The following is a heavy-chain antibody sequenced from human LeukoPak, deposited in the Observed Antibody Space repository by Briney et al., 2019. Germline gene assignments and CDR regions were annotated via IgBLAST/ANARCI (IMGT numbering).Heavy chain of an antibody. J-gene: IGHJ4*02. CDR3: ARVYSNYVSLGY. D-gene: IGHD4-11*01. V-gene: IGHV3-74*01. CDR1: GFTFSSYW. Sequence: PGGSLRLSCAASGFTFSSYWMQWVRQAPGKGLVWVSRINTDGSSTSYADSVKGRFTISRDNAKNTLYLQMNSLRAEDTAVYYCARVYSNYVSLGYWGQGTLVTASS. CDR2: INTDGSST.